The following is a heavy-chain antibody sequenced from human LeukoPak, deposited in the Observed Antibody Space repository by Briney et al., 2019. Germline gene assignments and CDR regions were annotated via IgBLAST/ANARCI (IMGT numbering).Heavy chain of an antibody. V-gene: IGHV4-34*01. CDR1: RGSFSGYY. D-gene: IGHD6-13*01. J-gene: IGHJ4*02. CDR2: INHSGST. Sequence: SETLSLTCAVYRGSFSGYYWSWIRQPPVKGLEWIGEINHSGSTNYNPSLKSRVTISVDTSKNQFSLRLSSVTAADTAVYYCAREGYSSSWYYFDYWGQGTLVTVSS. CDR3: AREGYSSSWYYFDY.